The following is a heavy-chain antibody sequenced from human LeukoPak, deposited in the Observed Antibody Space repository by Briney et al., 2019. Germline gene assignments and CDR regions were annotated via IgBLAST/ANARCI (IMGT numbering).Heavy chain of an antibody. D-gene: IGHD2-15*01. V-gene: IGHV3-7*01. CDR2: INPAGSET. CDR3: ARFGYVAAVDV. CDR1: GFSFSVYW. Sequence: EPGGSLRLSCAASGFSFSVYWMTWVRQAPGTGLEWVANINPAGSETYYVDPVKGRFSISRDNAKNLAYLQMNSLRAEDTAVYHCARFGYVAAVDVWGQGTPVTVSS. J-gene: IGHJ4*02.